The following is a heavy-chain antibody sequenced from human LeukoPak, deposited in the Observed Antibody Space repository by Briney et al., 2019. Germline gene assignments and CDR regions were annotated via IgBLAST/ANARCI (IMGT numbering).Heavy chain of an antibody. CDR2: INPNSGGT. V-gene: IGHV1-2*02. J-gene: IGHJ4*02. CDR3: ARDRWVSSWKGAFDY. Sequence: ASVKVSCKASGYTFTGYYMHWVRQAPGQGLEWMGWINPNSGGTNYAQKFQGRVTMTRDTSISTAYMELSRLRSDDTAVYYCARDRWVSSWKGAFDYWGQGTLVTVSS. D-gene: IGHD6-13*01. CDR1: GYTFTGYY.